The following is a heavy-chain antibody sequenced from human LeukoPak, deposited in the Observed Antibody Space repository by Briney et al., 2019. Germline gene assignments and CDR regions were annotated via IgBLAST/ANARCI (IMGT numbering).Heavy chain of an antibody. D-gene: IGHD1-14*01. J-gene: IGHJ4*02. V-gene: IGHV3-64D*06. CDR2: ISSDGGGT. CDR3: VRYTDSSYPD. CDR1: GFIFTPYA. Sequence: GGSLRPSCSASGFIFTPYAMHWVRQAPGKGLEYVSAISSDGGGTYYTDSVKGRFTISRDNSKSTLYLQMSSLRPEDTAVYYCVRYTDSSYPDWGQGTLVTVSS.